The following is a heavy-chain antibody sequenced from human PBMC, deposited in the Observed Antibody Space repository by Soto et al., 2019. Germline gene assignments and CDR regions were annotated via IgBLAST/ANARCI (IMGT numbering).Heavy chain of an antibody. CDR2: IYYSGST. D-gene: IGHD4-17*01. CDR3: ARWTSGSGDYSIDY. CDR1: GGSISSYY. J-gene: IGHJ4*02. V-gene: IGHV4-59*01. Sequence: QVQLQESGPGLVKPSETLSLTCTVSGGSISSYYWSWIRQPPGKGLEWIGYIYYSGSTNYNPSLKSRVTISVDTSKNQFSLKLSSVTAADTAVYYCARWTSGSGDYSIDYWGQGTLVTVSS.